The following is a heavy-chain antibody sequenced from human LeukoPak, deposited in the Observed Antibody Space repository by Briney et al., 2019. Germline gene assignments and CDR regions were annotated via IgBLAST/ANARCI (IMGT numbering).Heavy chain of an antibody. V-gene: IGHV3-30*18. Sequence: GGSPRLSCAASGFTFSSYGMHWVRQAPGKGLEWVAVISYDGSNKYYADSVKGRFTISRDNSKNTLYLQMNSLRAEDTAVYYCAKDPNSSGWLSAFDIWGQGTMVTVSS. J-gene: IGHJ3*02. D-gene: IGHD6-19*01. CDR2: ISYDGSNK. CDR3: AKDPNSSGWLSAFDI. CDR1: GFTFSSYG.